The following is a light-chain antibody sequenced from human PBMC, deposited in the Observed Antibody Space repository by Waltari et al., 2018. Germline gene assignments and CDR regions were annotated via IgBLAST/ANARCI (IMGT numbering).Light chain of an antibody. CDR3: SSYAGSNNMI. Sequence: QSALPQPPSASGSPGQSVTISCTGPSSAVGSYNYASRYRHPPGKPPKLMMYEVYMRPSGVPDRFAGSKSGNTASLTVSGLQAEDEADYYCSSYAGSNNMIFGGGTKLTVL. CDR1: SSAVGSYNY. J-gene: IGLJ2*01. V-gene: IGLV2-8*01. CDR2: EVY.